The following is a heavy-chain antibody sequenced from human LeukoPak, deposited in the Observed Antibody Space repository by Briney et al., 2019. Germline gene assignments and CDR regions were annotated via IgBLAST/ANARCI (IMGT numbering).Heavy chain of an antibody. V-gene: IGHV3-23*01. J-gene: IGHJ4*02. CDR1: EFTFSSYS. CDR3: AKDVGKWESLHFFDY. CDR2: ISGSGAST. D-gene: IGHD1-26*01. Sequence: QTGGSLRLSCAASEFTFSSYSMNWVRQAPGKGLGWISGISGSGASTYYADSVKGRFTISRDDSRNTLYLQMNSLRGDDTAVYYCAKDVGKWESLHFFDYWGQGTLVTVSS.